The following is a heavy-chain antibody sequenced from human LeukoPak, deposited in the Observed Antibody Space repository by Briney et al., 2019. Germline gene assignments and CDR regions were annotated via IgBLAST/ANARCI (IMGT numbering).Heavy chain of an antibody. CDR1: GYTFTSYG. Sequence: ASVKVSCEASGYTFTSYGISWVRQAPGQGLEWMGWISAYNGNADYAQKLQGRVTMTTDTSTSTAYTEVRGLRSDDTAVYYCARVFAYCSSTSCLDYWGQGTLVTVSS. CDR3: ARVFAYCSSTSCLDY. V-gene: IGHV1-18*01. CDR2: ISAYNGNA. J-gene: IGHJ4*02. D-gene: IGHD2-2*01.